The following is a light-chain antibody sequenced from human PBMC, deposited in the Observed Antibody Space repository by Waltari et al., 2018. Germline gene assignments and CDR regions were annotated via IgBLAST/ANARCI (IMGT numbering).Light chain of an antibody. J-gene: IGLJ3*02. CDR3: QSYDISLSVV. Sequence: QSVLPQPPSVSGAPGQRVTISCTGSGSNIGAAYAGPWYQQLPRAAPNLLIYGSSSRPLGVPDRFFGSTSGTSASLAITGLQAEDEADYYCQSYDISLSVVFGGGTKLTVL. CDR1: GSNIGAAYA. V-gene: IGLV1-40*01. CDR2: GSS.